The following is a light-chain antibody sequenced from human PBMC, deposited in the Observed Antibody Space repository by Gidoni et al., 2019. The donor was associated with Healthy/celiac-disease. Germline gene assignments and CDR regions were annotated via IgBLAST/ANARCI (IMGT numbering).Light chain of an antibody. V-gene: IGLV1-40*01. CDR3: QSYDSSLSGSV. J-gene: IGLJ3*02. CDR2: GNS. Sequence: QSVLTQPPSVSGAPGQRVTISCTGRSSHIGAGYDVHWYQQLPGTAPKLLIYGNSKRPSGVPDRVSGSKSGTSASLAITGLQAEDEADYYCQSYDSSLSGSVFGGGTKLTVL. CDR1: SSHIGAGYD.